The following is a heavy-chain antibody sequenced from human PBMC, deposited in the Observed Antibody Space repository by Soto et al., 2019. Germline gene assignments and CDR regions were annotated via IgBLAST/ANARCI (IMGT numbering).Heavy chain of an antibody. Sequence: GESLKISCTGSGYSFTIYWISWVRQMPVKGLDCMGRIDPSDSYTNYSPSFQGHVTISADKSISTAYLQWSSLKASDTAMYYCARLSVYWGAPSDYWGQGTLVPVS. D-gene: IGHD1-26*01. CDR3: ARLSVYWGAPSDY. J-gene: IGHJ4*02. V-gene: IGHV5-10-1*01. CDR2: IDPSDSYT. CDR1: GYSFTIYW.